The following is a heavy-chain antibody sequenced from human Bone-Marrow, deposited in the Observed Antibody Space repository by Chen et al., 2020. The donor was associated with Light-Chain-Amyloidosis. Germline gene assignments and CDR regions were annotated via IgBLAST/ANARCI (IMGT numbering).Heavy chain of an antibody. CDR1: GYTFHNYW. J-gene: IGHJ4*02. CDR3: ARLRDGYNFDY. CDR2: IYPDDSDA. D-gene: IGHD5-12*01. Sequence: EVQLEQSGPEVKKTGESLKISCKGSGYTFHNYWIGWVRQMPGKGLEWMGVIYPDDSDARNSPSFEGQVTISADKSITTAYLQWRSLKASDTAMYYCARLRDGYNFDYWGQGTLVTVSS. V-gene: IGHV5-51*01.